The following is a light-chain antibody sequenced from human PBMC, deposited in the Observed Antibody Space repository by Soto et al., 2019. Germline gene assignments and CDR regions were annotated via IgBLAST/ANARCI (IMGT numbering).Light chain of an antibody. CDR2: ATS. J-gene: IGKJ5*01. CDR3: KQYGSSPIT. V-gene: IGKV3-20*01. Sequence: EIVLTQSPGTLSLSPGERATLSCRASQSVSSIYLAWYQQKPGQAPSLLIYATSSRATGIPDRFSGSGSGTDFSLTISRLEPEDFAVYYCKQYGSSPITFGQGTRLDIK. CDR1: QSVSSIY.